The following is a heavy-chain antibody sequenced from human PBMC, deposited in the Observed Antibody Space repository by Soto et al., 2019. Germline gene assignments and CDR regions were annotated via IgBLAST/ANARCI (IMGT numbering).Heavy chain of an antibody. CDR2: IYSDGTRT. D-gene: IGHD1-26*01. CDR3: ARGDRGAFDL. J-gene: IGHJ3*01. CDR1: GFTFDYYW. Sequence: EVQLVESGGGLVQPGESLRLSCAASGFTFDYYWMHWVRQAPGKGLVWVSRIYSDGTRTTYADSVKGRFTISRDNAKNTVSLQMNSLRADDTAVYYCARGDRGAFDLWGQGTVVTVSS. V-gene: IGHV3-74*01.